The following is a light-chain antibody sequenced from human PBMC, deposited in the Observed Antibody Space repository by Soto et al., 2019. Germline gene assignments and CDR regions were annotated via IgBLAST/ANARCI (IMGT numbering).Light chain of an antibody. Sequence: LTQSPSASGSPGQSVTISCTGTSSDIGGYNSVSWYQQHPGKAPKVMIYDVTKRPSGVPDRFSGSKSGNTASLTVSALQAEDEADYYCSSYTDRKNLVFGTGTKVTVL. V-gene: IGLV2-8*01. J-gene: IGLJ1*01. CDR2: DVT. CDR3: SSYTDRKNLV. CDR1: SSDIGGYNS.